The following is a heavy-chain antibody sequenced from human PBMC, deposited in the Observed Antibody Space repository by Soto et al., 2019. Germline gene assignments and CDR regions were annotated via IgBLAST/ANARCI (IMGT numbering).Heavy chain of an antibody. V-gene: IGHV3-30*18. CDR2: ISYDGSNK. Sequence: PGGSLRLSCAASGFTFSSYGMHWVRQAPGKGLEWVAVISYDGSNKYYADSVKGRFTISRDNSKNTLYLQMNSLRAEDTAVYYCAKDLIVLRFLEWPHDAFDIWGQGTMVTVSS. CDR3: AKDLIVLRFLEWPHDAFDI. CDR1: GFTFSSYG. D-gene: IGHD3-3*01. J-gene: IGHJ3*02.